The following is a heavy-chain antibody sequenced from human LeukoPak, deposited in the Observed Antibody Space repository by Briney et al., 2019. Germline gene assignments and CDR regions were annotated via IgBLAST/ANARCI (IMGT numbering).Heavy chain of an antibody. CDR1: GFTFSSYS. CDR3: ARDQWELQSAADY. CDR2: ISSSGSYI. V-gene: IGHV3-21*01. Sequence: GGSLRLSCAASGFTFSSYSMNWVRQAPGKGLEWVSSISSSGSYIYCADSVKGRFTISRDNAKNSLYLQMNSLRAEDTAVYYCARDQWELQSAADYWGQGTLVTVSS. D-gene: IGHD1-26*01. J-gene: IGHJ4*02.